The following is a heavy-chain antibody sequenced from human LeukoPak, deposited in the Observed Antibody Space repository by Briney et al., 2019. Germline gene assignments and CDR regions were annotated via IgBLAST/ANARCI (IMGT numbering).Heavy chain of an antibody. Sequence: PSETLSLTCTVSGGSISSYWSWIRRPAGKGLAWIGRIYGSGTTTYNPSLKSRVSMSIDTSKNQFSLKLMSVTAADTAVYYCARDSGTTGEVKFDPWGQGTLVTVSS. CDR2: IYGSGTT. D-gene: IGHD3-10*01. CDR1: GGSISSY. V-gene: IGHV4-4*07. J-gene: IGHJ5*02. CDR3: ARDSGTTGEVKFDP.